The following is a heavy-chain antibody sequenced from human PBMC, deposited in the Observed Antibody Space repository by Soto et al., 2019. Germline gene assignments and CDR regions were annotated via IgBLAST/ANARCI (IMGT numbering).Heavy chain of an antibody. D-gene: IGHD4-17*01. V-gene: IGHV3-23*01. Sequence: EVQLLESGGGLVQPGGSLRLSCAASGITFSSYAMSWVRQAPGKGLEWVSGISDSGGSTYYEDSVKGRFTISRDNSKNTLYLQMNSLRAEDTAVYYCAKADYGDYGFDYWCQGTLVTVSS. J-gene: IGHJ4*02. CDR1: GITFSSYA. CDR2: ISDSGGST. CDR3: AKADYGDYGFDY.